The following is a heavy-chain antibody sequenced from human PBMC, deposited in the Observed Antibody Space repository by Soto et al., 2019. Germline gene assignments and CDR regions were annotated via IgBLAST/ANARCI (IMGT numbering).Heavy chain of an antibody. V-gene: IGHV3-21*01. CDR3: ARGRNVGATTRYYYGIDV. CDR2: ISSSSSYI. CDR1: GFTFSSYS. J-gene: IGHJ6*02. D-gene: IGHD1-26*01. Sequence: GGSLRLSCAASGFTFSSYSMNWVRQAPGKGLEWVSSISSSSSYIYYADSVKGRFTISRDNAKNSLYLQMNSLRAEDTAVYYCARGRNVGATTRYYYGIDVWGQGTTVTVSS.